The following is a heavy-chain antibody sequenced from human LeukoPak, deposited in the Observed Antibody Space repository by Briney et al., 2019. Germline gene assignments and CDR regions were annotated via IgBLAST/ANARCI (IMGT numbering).Heavy chain of an antibody. CDR1: GFTFGDYA. CDR2: INGNGGTT. Sequence: PGGSLRLVCAASGFTFGDYAMTWVRQPPGKGLEWLSGINGNGGTTAYADSVKGRFTISRDNAKNSLYLQIDSLRAEDTALYYCARHYNDHSNSLIGYWGQGTLVTVSS. V-gene: IGHV3-20*04. D-gene: IGHD4-11*01. CDR3: ARHYNDHSNSLIGY. J-gene: IGHJ4*02.